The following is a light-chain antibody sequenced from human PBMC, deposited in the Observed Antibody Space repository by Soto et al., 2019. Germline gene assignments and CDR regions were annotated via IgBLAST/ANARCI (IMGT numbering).Light chain of an antibody. CDR1: QSVDTN. V-gene: IGKV3-15*01. J-gene: IGKJ2*01. CDR2: GAS. Sequence: EVVMTQSPATLSVSPGDRATLSCRASQSVDTNVAWYQQKPGQAPRLLVHGASTRATGVPARFTGIGSGTDFTLTISGLQSDDFAVYYCQQYYNWPPYTCGQWTKLQIK. CDR3: QQYYNWPPYT.